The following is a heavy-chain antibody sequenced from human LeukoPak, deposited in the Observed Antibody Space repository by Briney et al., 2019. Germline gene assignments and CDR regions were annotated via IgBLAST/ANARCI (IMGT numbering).Heavy chain of an antibody. CDR1: GYTFTGYH. J-gene: IGHJ4*02. Sequence: ASVKVSCKASGYTFTGYHMRWVRQAPGQGLEWMGRINPNSGDTNYAQNFQGRVTMTRDTSISTAYMELSRLRSDDTAVYYCARDYCSSTSCLFDYWGQGTLVTVSS. CDR3: ARDYCSSTSCLFDY. V-gene: IGHV1-2*06. D-gene: IGHD2-2*01. CDR2: INPNSGDT.